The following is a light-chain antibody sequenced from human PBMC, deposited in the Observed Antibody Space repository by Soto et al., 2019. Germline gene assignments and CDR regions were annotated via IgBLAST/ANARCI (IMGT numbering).Light chain of an antibody. CDR1: QSVSSSY. J-gene: IGKJ5*01. CDR3: QQYGSSPSI. Sequence: IVLTQSPCTLTLSPGERATLSCRSSQSVSSSYLAWYQQKPGQAPRLLIYGASSRATGIPDRFSGSGSGTDFTLTISRLEPEDFAVYYCQQYGSSPSIFGQGTRLEIK. V-gene: IGKV3-20*01. CDR2: GAS.